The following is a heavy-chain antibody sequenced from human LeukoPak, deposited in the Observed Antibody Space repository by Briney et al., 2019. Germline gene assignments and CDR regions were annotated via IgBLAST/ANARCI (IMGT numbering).Heavy chain of an antibody. CDR1: GFTFSSYA. V-gene: IGHV3-23*01. CDR2: ISGSGGST. J-gene: IGHJ3*02. D-gene: IGHD2-15*01. CDR3: AKDRFVVVADRDAFDI. Sequence: PGGSLRLSCAASGFTFSSYATSWVRQAPGKGLEWVSAISGSGGSTYYADSVKGRFTISRDNSKNTLYLQMNSLRAEDTAVYYCAKDRFVVVADRDAFDIWGQGTMVTVSS.